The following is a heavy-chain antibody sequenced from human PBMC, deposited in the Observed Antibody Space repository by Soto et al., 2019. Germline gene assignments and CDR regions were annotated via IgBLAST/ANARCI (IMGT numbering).Heavy chain of an antibody. J-gene: IGHJ5*02. CDR3: ARLEAYCGGDCHSP. CDR1: GGSISTGSYS. V-gene: IGHV4-30-2*01. Sequence: QLQLQESGSGLVKPSQTLSLTCTVSGGSISTGSYSWSWVRQPPGKGLEWIGYIYHSGSTYYNPWLNRRVTRSVDRSKIQFSLRLSSVTAADTAVYYCARLEAYCGGDCHSPWGQGTLVTVSS. CDR2: IYHSGST. D-gene: IGHD2-21*02.